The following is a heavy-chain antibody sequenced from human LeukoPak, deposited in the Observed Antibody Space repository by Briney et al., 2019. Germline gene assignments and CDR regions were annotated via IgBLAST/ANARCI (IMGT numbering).Heavy chain of an antibody. Sequence: ASVKVSCKASGHTFTTYYVHLVRQAPRQGLEWMGVINPSGDGTNYPQRFQGRVTLTRDTSTSTVYMELSSLRSEDTAIYYCAKETPNTGWFDPWGQGTLVTVSS. CDR3: AKETPNTGWFDP. CDR2: INPSGDGT. J-gene: IGHJ5*02. V-gene: IGHV1-46*01. CDR1: GHTFTTYY. D-gene: IGHD1-14*01.